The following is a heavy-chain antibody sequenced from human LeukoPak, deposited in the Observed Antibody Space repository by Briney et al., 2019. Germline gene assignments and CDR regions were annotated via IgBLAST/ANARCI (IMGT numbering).Heavy chain of an antibody. Sequence: GASVKVSCKASGYTFSSYGFSWVRQAPGQGLEWMGWISAYNGNTNYAQKLQGRVTLTTDTSTSTTYMELRRLRSDDTAVYYCARTIGSTLSYFDYWGQGTLVTVSS. J-gene: IGHJ4*02. CDR1: GYTFSSYG. V-gene: IGHV1-18*01. CDR2: ISAYNGNT. CDR3: ARTIGSTLSYFDY. D-gene: IGHD1-1*01.